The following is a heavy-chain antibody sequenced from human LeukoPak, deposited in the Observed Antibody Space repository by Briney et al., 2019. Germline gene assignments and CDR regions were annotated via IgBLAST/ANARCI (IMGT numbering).Heavy chain of an antibody. J-gene: IGHJ6*03. CDR3: ARAYYGSGTYYYYYYYMDV. V-gene: IGHV3-20*04. D-gene: IGHD3-10*01. CDR2: INWNGGST. Sequence: PGGSLRLSCAASGFTFDDYGMSWVRQAPGKGLEWVSGINWNGGSTGYADSVKGRFTISRDNAKNSLYLQMNSLRAEDTALYYCARAYYGSGTYYYYYYYMDVWGKGTTATVSS. CDR1: GFTFDDYG.